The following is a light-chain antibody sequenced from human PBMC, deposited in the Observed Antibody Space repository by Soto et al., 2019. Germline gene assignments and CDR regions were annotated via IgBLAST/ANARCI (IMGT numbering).Light chain of an antibody. CDR2: GAS. V-gene: IGKV3-20*01. CDR1: QSVSNNY. J-gene: IGKJ1*01. CDR3: QQYGGSPRT. Sequence: EIVLTQSPGTLSLSPRERATLSCRASQSVSNNYLAWYQQKPGQAPRLLIYGASSRATGIPDRFSGSGSGTEFTLTISRLEPEDFAVFYCQQYGGSPRTFGQGTRVEIK.